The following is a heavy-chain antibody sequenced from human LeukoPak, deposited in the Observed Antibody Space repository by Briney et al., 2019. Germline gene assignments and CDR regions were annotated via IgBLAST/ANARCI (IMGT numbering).Heavy chain of an antibody. CDR2: INPNSGGT. J-gene: IGHJ4*02. CDR3: ARVTAMAADY. Sequence: SVTVSCKASXYTFTGYYMHWVRQAPGQGLEWMGWINPNSGGTNYAQKFQGRVTMTRDTSISAAYMELSRLRSDDTAVYYCARVTAMAADYWGQGTLVTVSS. V-gene: IGHV1-2*02. CDR1: XYTFTGYY. D-gene: IGHD5-18*01.